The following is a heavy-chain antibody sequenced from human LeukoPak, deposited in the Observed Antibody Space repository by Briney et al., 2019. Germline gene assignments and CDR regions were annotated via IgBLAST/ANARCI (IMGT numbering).Heavy chain of an antibody. J-gene: IGHJ4*02. Sequence: PSETLSLTCTVSGESINSFYWSWIRQPAGKGLEWIGRIYTSGSTNYNPSLKSRVTMSVDTSKNQFSLKLSSVTAADTAVYYCARDVLAAPGTFDYWGQGALVTVSS. CDR2: IYTSGST. CDR3: ARDVLAAPGTFDY. D-gene: IGHD6-13*01. CDR1: GESINSFY. V-gene: IGHV4-4*07.